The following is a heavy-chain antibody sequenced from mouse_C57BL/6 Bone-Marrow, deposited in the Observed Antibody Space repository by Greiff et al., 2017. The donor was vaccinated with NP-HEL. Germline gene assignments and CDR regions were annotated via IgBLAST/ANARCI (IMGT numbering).Heavy chain of an antibody. CDR3: TRRFYYYGSSYAMDY. V-gene: IGHV1-15*01. CDR2: IDPETGGT. Sequence: LQESGAELVRPGASVTLSCKASGYTFTDYEMHWVKQTPVHGLEWIGAIDPETGGTAYNQKFKGKAILTADKSSSTAYMELRSLTSEDSAVYYCTRRFYYYGSSYAMDYWGQGTSVTVSS. D-gene: IGHD1-1*01. J-gene: IGHJ4*01. CDR1: GYTFTDYE.